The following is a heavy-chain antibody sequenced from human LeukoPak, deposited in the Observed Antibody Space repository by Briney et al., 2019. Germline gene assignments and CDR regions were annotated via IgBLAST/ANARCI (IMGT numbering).Heavy chain of an antibody. CDR3: ATHRRSGSGGSENAFEI. CDR2: IYYSGST. J-gene: IGHJ3*02. CDR1: GGSFSGYY. Sequence: PSETLSLTCAVYGGSFSGYYWSWIRQPPGKGLEWIGYIYYSGSTNYNPSLKSRVTMSVDTSKNQFSLKLNSVTAADTAIYYCATHRRSGSGGSENAFEIWAKGRWSPSLQ. V-gene: IGHV4-59*08. D-gene: IGHD5-12*01.